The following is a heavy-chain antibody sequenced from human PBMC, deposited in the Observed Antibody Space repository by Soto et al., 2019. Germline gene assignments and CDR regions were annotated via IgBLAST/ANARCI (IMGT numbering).Heavy chain of an antibody. Sequence: QVQLQESGPGLVKPSETLSLTCTVSGGSISSYYWSWIRQPPGQGLEWIGYIYYSGSTNYNPSLKSRVTIAVDTSKNQVSLKLSSVTAADTAVYYCARGGSSGWSRWFDPWGQGTLVTVSS. CDR3: ARGGSSGWSRWFDP. J-gene: IGHJ5*02. CDR1: GGSISSYY. V-gene: IGHV4-59*01. D-gene: IGHD6-19*01. CDR2: IYYSGST.